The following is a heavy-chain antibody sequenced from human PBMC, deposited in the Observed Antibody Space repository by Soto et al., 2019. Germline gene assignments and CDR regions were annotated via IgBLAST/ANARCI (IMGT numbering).Heavy chain of an antibody. CDR1: GYTFTSYD. Sequence: QVQLVQSGAEVKEPGASVKVSCKASGYTFTSYDINWVRQATGQGLEWMGWMNPNSGNTGYAQKFKGRITMAKNTSISTVYMKMSSPKSEAKDVYYCARVGCSGGSCRNYWYFDLWGRGTLVTVSS. D-gene: IGHD2-15*01. CDR2: MNPNSGNT. J-gene: IGHJ2*01. V-gene: IGHV1-8*01. CDR3: ARVGCSGGSCRNYWYFDL.